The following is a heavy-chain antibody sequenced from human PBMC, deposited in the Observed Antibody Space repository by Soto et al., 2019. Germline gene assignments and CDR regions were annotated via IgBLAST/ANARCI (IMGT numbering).Heavy chain of an antibody. CDR1: GGTLSSFA. D-gene: IGHD2-2*01. J-gene: IGHJ4*02. Sequence: QVQLVQSGTEVKKPGSSVKVSCKASGGTLSSFAFSWVRQAPGQGLEWMGGIIPIFGTVDYAQKFQGRVTITADESTSTAYMELSSLRSEDTAVYYCATTRTFCISITCGISHWGQGTLVTVSS. CDR2: IIPIFGTV. V-gene: IGHV1-69*12. CDR3: ATTRTFCISITCGISH.